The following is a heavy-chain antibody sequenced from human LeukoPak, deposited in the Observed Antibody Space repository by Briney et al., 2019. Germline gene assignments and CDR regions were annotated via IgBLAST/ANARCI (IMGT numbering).Heavy chain of an antibody. CDR3: ARRAGGYSHPYDY. D-gene: IGHD4-23*01. Sequence: GGSLRLSCAASGFTFSSYWMSWVRQAPGKGLEWVANIKQDGSQKSYVDSVKGRFTISRDNANNLLYLQMNSLRAEDTAVYYCARRAGGYSHPYDYWGQGTLVTVSS. CDR1: GFTFSSYW. J-gene: IGHJ4*02. CDR2: IKQDGSQK. V-gene: IGHV3-7*03.